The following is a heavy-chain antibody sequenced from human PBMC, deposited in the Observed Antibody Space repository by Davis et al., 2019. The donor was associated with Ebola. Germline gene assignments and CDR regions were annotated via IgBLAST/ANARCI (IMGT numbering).Heavy chain of an antibody. J-gene: IGHJ2*01. D-gene: IGHD6-13*01. Sequence: GESLKISCAASGFTFSSYAMHWVRQAPGKGLEWVAVISYDGSNKYYADSVKGRFTISRDNAKNSLYLQMNSLRAEDTAVYYCARTIATFDLWGRGTLVTVSS. CDR2: ISYDGSNK. CDR3: ARTIATFDL. V-gene: IGHV3-30-3*01. CDR1: GFTFSSYA.